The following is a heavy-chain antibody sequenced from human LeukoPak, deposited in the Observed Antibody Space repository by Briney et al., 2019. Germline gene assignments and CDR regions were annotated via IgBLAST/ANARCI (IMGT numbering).Heavy chain of an antibody. J-gene: IGHJ4*02. V-gene: IGHV3-33*01. CDR1: GFTFSSYG. Sequence: GGSLRLSCAASGFTFSSYGMHWVRQAPGKGLEWVAIIWYDGSNTYYADSVKGRFTISRDNSKNTLYLQMNSLRVEDTAVYYCAPDHGGYWGQGTLVTVSS. CDR2: IWYDGSNT. CDR3: APDHGGY. D-gene: IGHD3-16*01.